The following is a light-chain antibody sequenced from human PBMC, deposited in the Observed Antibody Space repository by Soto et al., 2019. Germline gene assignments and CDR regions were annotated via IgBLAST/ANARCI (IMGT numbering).Light chain of an antibody. CDR1: QSVSSN. CDR2: GAS. V-gene: IGKV3-20*01. J-gene: IGKJ1*01. Sequence: EIVLTQSPATLSLSPGERATLSCRASQSVSSNLAWYQQKPGQAPRLLIYGASSRATGIPDRFSGSGSGTDFTLTISRLEPEDFAVYYCQQYGSSPQTFGQGTKVDNK. CDR3: QQYGSSPQT.